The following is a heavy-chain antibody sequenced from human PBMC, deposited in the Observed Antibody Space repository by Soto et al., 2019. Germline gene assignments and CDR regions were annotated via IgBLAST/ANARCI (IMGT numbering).Heavy chain of an antibody. V-gene: IGHV3-33*01. CDR2: IWYDGSNK. CDR1: GFTFSSYG. CDR3: ARDRRDILTGYYYYYGMDV. D-gene: IGHD3-9*01. J-gene: IGHJ6*02. Sequence: GGSLRLSCAASGFTFSSYGMHWVRQAPGKGLEWVAVIWYDGSNKYYADSVKGRFTISRDNSKNTLYLQMNSLRAEDTAVYYCARDRRDILTGYYYYYGMDVWGQGTTVTVSS.